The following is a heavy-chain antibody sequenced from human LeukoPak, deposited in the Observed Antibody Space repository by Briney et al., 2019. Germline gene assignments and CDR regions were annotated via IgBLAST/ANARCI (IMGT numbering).Heavy chain of an antibody. CDR1: EGTFSSYA. J-gene: IGHJ6*03. CDR2: IIPIFGTA. Sequence: SVKVSCKASEGTFSSYAISWVRQAPGQGLEWMGGIIPIFGTANYAQKFQGRVTITADESTSTAYMELSSLRSEDTAVYYCARVQTRYYYYYYMDVWGKGTTVTVSS. V-gene: IGHV1-69*01. CDR3: ARVQTRYYYYYYMDV.